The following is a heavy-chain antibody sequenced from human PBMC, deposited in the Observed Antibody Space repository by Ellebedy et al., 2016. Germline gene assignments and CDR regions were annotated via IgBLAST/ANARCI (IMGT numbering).Heavy chain of an antibody. CDR1: GGSFSDYY. J-gene: IGHJ4*02. CDR3: ARGRSIFGVVIGGYFDY. D-gene: IGHD3-3*01. CDR2: INHSGST. Sequence: SETLSLXXAVYGGSFSDYYWTWIRQPPGKGLEWIGEINHSGSTNYNPSLKSRVTISVDTSKNQFSLKLSSVTAADTAVYYCARGRSIFGVVIGGYFDYWGQGTLVTVSS. V-gene: IGHV4-34*01.